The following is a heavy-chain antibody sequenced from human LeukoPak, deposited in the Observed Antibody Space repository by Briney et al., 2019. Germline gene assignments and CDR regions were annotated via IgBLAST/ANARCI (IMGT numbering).Heavy chain of an antibody. CDR3: AKDSRSGYYSLFDY. J-gene: IGHJ4*02. D-gene: IGHD3-3*01. CDR2: ISWNSGSI. CDR1: GFTFDDYA. V-gene: IGHV3-9*01. Sequence: GGSLRLSCAASGFTFDDYAMHWVRQAPGKGLEWVSGISWNSGSIGYADSVKGRFTISRDNAKNSLYLQMNSLRAEDTALYYCAKDSRSGYYSLFDYWGQGTLVTVSS.